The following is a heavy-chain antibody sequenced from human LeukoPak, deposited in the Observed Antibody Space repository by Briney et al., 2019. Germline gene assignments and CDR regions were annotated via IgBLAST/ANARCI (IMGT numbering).Heavy chain of an antibody. CDR2: IFYTGRS. D-gene: IGHD6-19*01. Sequence: PSETLSLTCTVSGGSISSSSYYWGWIRRPPGKGLEWIGSIFYTGRSYYNPSLKRRVTISVDTSKNQFSLKLSSVTAADTAVYYRAKILYSSNIDYWGQGTLVTVSS. CDR1: GGSISSSSYY. V-gene: IGHV4-39*07. CDR3: AKILYSSNIDY. J-gene: IGHJ4*02.